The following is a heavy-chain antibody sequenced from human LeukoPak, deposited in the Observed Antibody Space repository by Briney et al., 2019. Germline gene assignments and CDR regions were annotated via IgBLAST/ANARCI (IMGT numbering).Heavy chain of an antibody. J-gene: IGHJ4*02. Sequence: PGGSLRLSCVASGFTFSDYYMSWIRQAPGKGLEWVSYISRSGSTIYYAVSVKGRFTISRDNAKNSLFLQMDSLRADDTAVYYCARDRERTADSWGQGTLVTVSS. CDR1: GFTFSDYY. CDR2: ISRSGSTI. V-gene: IGHV3-11*01. CDR3: ARDRERTADS.